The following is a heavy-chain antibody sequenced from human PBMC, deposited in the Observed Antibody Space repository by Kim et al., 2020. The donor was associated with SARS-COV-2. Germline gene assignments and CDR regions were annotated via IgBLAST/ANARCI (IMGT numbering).Heavy chain of an antibody. Sequence: SETLSLTCTVSGGSISSYYWSWIRQPPGKGLEWIGYIYYSGSTNYNPSLKSRVTISVDTSKNQFSLKLSSVTAADPAVYYCARVRGPDYGSGSYRVNFDYWGQGTLVTVSS. V-gene: IGHV4-59*01. CDR2: IYYSGST. CDR3: ARVRGPDYGSGSYRVNFDY. CDR1: GGSISSYY. D-gene: IGHD3-10*01. J-gene: IGHJ4*02.